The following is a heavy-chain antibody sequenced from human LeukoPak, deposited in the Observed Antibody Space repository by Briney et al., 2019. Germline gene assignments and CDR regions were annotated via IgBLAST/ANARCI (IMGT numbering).Heavy chain of an antibody. D-gene: IGHD3-22*01. Sequence: SETLSLTCTVSGGSISSYYWSWIRQPPGKGLEWIGYIYYSGSTYYNPSLKSRVTISVDGSKNQFSLKLSSVTAADTAVYYCARGQYYYDSSGPYFDYWGQGTLVTVSS. CDR1: GGSISSYY. J-gene: IGHJ4*02. CDR3: ARGQYYYDSSGPYFDY. V-gene: IGHV4-59*12. CDR2: IYYSGST.